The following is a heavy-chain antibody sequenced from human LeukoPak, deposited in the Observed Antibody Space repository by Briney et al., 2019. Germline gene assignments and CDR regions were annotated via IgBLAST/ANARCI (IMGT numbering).Heavy chain of an antibody. Sequence: GGSLRLSCAASGFTFTSYAMHRVRQAPCKGLEWVAVISYDGSNKYYADSVKGRFTISRDNSKNTLYLQMNSLRAEDTAVYYCARDGGSYYFDYWGQGTLVTVSS. CDR1: GFTFTSYA. CDR2: ISYDGSNK. CDR3: ARDGGSYYFDY. D-gene: IGHD1-26*01. J-gene: IGHJ4*02. V-gene: IGHV3-30-3*01.